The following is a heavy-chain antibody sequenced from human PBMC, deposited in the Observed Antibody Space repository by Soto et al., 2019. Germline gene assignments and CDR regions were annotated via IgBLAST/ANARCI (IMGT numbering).Heavy chain of an antibody. CDR2: IYRAGSV. CDR1: GYSIASGYY. CDR3: ARTFDYYGMGV. V-gene: IGHV4-38-2*01. Sequence: PSETLSLTCAVSGYSIASGYYWAWIRQSPGKGLEWIGSIYRAGSVYYNPSLNSRVAVSLDTSKNHFSLKLTSVTAADTAVYYCARTFDYYGMGVWGQGTTVTVSS. J-gene: IGHJ6*02.